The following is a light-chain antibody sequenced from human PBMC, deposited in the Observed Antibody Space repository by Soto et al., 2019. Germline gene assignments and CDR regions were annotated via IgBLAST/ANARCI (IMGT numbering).Light chain of an antibody. CDR2: GAT. CDR1: QSVSSD. Sequence: TKSPGIRTLSPAERATLSCRASQSVSSDFLAWYQRKPGQAPRLFIYGATTRATGIPARFSGSGSGTEGTLTISSLESEDGSVYYCQQYNNWPSTFGQGTQLEIK. CDR3: QQYNNWPST. J-gene: IGKJ5*01. V-gene: IGKV3D-15*01.